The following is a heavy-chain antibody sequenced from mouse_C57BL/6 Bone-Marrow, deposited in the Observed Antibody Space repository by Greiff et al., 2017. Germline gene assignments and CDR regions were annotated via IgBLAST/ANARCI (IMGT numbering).Heavy chain of an antibody. Sequence: QVHVKQPGAELVRPGSSVKLSCKASGYTFTSYWMHWVKQRPIQGLEWIGNIDPSDSETHYNQKFKDKATLTVDKSSSTAYMQLSSLTSEDSAVYYCARLGGTAHATTWFAYWCQGTLVTVSA. CDR1: GYTFTSYW. V-gene: IGHV1-52*01. J-gene: IGHJ3*01. D-gene: IGHD3-2*02. CDR2: IDPSDSET. CDR3: ARLGGTAHATTWFAY.